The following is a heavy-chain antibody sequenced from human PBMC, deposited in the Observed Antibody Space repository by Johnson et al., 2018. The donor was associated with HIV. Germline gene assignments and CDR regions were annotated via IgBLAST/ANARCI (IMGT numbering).Heavy chain of an antibody. Sequence: QVQLVESGGGVVQPGRSLRLSCTASGFTFSSYGLHWVRQAPGKGLEWVAVIWYDGSNKYYADSVKGRFNISRDNSRNTLYLQMNSLRAEDTAGYYCGKPPSMGADAFDIWGQGTMVTVSS. CDR2: IWYDGSNK. D-gene: IGHD3-16*01. CDR3: GKPPSMGADAFDI. J-gene: IGHJ3*02. CDR1: GFTFSSYG. V-gene: IGHV3-33*06.